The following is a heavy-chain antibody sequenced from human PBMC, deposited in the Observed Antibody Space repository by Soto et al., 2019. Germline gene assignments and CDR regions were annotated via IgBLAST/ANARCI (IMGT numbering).Heavy chain of an antibody. CDR1: GFTFSSYS. CDR2: ISSSSSTI. Sequence: VGSLRLSCAASGFTFSSYSMNWVRQAPGKGLEWVSYISSSSSTIHYADSVKGRFTISRDNAKNSLYLQMNSLRAEDTAVYYCARDDYPSYYDSSGYHFDYWGQGTLVTVS. V-gene: IGHV3-48*01. D-gene: IGHD3-22*01. CDR3: ARDDYPSYYDSSGYHFDY. J-gene: IGHJ4*02.